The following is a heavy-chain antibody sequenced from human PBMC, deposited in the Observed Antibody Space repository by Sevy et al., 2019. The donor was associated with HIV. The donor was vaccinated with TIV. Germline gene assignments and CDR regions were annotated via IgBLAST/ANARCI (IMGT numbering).Heavy chain of an antibody. D-gene: IGHD2-15*01. CDR1: GGSISSYY. J-gene: IGHJ6*02. V-gene: IGHV4-59*01. Sequence: SETLSLTCTVSGGSISSYYWSWIRQPPGKGLEWIGYIYYSGSTNYNPSLKSRVTISVDTSKNQFSLKLSSVTAADTAVYYCAGGVEADGGMDVWGQGTTVTVSS. CDR3: AGGVEADGGMDV. CDR2: IYYSGST.